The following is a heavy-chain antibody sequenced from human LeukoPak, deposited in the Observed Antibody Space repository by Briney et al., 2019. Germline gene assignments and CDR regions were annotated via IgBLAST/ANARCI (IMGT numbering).Heavy chain of an antibody. Sequence: SETLSLTCTVSGGSISSNSYYWGWIRQPPGKGLEWIGSIYYSGSTYYNPSLKSRVTISVDTSKDQFSLTLSSVTAADTAVYYCARHSPGLPGGYYYYYMDVWGKGTTVTVSS. J-gene: IGHJ6*03. CDR1: GGSISSNSYY. CDR3: ARHSPGLPGGYYYYYMDV. CDR2: IYYSGST. V-gene: IGHV4-39*01. D-gene: IGHD1-14*01.